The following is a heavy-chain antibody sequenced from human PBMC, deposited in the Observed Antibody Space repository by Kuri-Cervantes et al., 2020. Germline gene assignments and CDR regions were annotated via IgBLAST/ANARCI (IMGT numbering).Heavy chain of an antibody. J-gene: IGHJ4*02. CDR1: GGSFSGYY. D-gene: IGHD2-21*01. Sequence: ESLKISCAVYGGSFSGYYWSWIRQPPGKGLEWIGEINHSGSTNYNPSLKSRVTISVDTSKNQFSLKLSSVTAADTAVYYCASGSRIRAFDYWGQGTPVTVSS. CDR3: ASGSRIRAFDY. V-gene: IGHV4-34*01. CDR2: INHSGST.